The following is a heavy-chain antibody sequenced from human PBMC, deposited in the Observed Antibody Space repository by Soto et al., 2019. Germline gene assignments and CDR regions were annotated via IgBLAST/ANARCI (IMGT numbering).Heavy chain of an antibody. CDR1: GYTFTSYA. J-gene: IGHJ5*02. Sequence: ASVKVSCKASGYTFTSYAMHWVRQAPGQGLEWMGWINPNSGGTNYAQKFQGWVTMTRDTSISTAYMELSRLRSDDTAVYYCARGRLRYFYWFDPWGQGTLVTVSS. V-gene: IGHV1-2*04. D-gene: IGHD3-9*01. CDR3: ARGRLRYFYWFDP. CDR2: INPNSGGT.